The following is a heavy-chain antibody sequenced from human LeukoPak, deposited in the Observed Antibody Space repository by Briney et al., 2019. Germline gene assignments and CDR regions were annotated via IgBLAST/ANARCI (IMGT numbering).Heavy chain of an antibody. CDR2: IKQDGSEK. Sequence: PGGSLRLSCAASGFTFSSYWMSWVRQAPGKGLEWVASIKQDGSEKDYADSVKGRSTISRDNAKNSLYLQMNSLRADDTAVYYCARPNPAFGYWGQGTLVTVSS. CDR3: ARPNPAFGY. V-gene: IGHV3-7*01. J-gene: IGHJ4*02. CDR1: GFTFSSYW. D-gene: IGHD1-14*01.